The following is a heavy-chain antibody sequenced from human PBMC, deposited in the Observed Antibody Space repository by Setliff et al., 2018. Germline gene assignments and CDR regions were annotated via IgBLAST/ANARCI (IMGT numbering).Heavy chain of an antibody. V-gene: IGHV1-46*01. CDR3: ARINFYVSSGYYYAPDF. CDR2: INPSGGST. D-gene: IGHD3-22*01. Sequence: GASVKVSCKTSGYSFTDYGIAWVRQAPGQGLEWMGIINPSGGSTSYAQKFLDRVTVTTDTSATTAYMELKNLRSDDTAVYYCARINFYVSSGYYYAPDFWGQGTLVTVSS. J-gene: IGHJ4*02. CDR1: GYSFTDYG.